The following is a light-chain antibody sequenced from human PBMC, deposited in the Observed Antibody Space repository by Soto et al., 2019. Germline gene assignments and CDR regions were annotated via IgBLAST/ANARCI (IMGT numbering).Light chain of an antibody. Sequence: EIVLTQSPATPSLSPGERATLSCRASQSVSSYLAWYQQKPGQAPRLLIYDASNRATGIPARFSGSGSGTDFTLTINSLEPEDFAVYYCQQRSNWPSITFGQGTRLEIK. CDR3: QQRSNWPSIT. CDR2: DAS. CDR1: QSVSSY. J-gene: IGKJ5*01. V-gene: IGKV3-11*01.